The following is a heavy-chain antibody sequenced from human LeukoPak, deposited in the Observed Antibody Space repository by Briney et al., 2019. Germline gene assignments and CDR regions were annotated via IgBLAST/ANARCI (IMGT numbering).Heavy chain of an antibody. D-gene: IGHD2-2*01. CDR1: GFSVSSNY. V-gene: IGHV3-53*01. CDR2: LYSGGNT. J-gene: IGHJ3*01. CDR3: ARRYCSTCPTGHAFDL. Sequence: GGSLRLSCAASGFSVSSNYMSGVRQAPGKGLEWVSVLYSGGNTHYADSVNGRFTISRDNSKNTLYLQMNSLRVEDTAVYYCARRYCSTCPTGHAFDLWGQGTMVTVSS.